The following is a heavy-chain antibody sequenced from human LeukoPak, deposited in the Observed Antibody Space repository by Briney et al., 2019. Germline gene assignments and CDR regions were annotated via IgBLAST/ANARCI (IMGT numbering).Heavy chain of an antibody. CDR2: IYYSGST. D-gene: IGHD1-26*01. Sequence: SETLSLTCTVSGGSISSSSYYWGWIRQPPGKGLEWIGSIYYSGSTYYNPSLKRRVTISVDTSKNQFSLKLSSVTAADTAVYYCARDPSGSYSMNNWFDPWGQGTLVTVSS. CDR3: ARDPSGSYSMNNWFDP. J-gene: IGHJ5*02. CDR1: GGSISSSSYY. V-gene: IGHV4-39*07.